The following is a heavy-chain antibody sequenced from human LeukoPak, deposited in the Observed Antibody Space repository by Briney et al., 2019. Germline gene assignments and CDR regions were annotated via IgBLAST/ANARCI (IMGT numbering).Heavy chain of an antibody. D-gene: IGHD3-10*01. J-gene: IGHJ4*02. V-gene: IGHV4-39*01. CDR1: GGSISSSSYS. CDR3: ASHYYGSGSSNDY. Sequence: PSETLSLTCTVSGGSISSSSYSWGWLRQPPGEGLEWIGSIYYSGSTYYNPSLKSRVTISVDTSKNQFSLKLSSVTAADTAVYYCASHYYGSGSSNDYWGQGTLVTVSS. CDR2: IYYSGST.